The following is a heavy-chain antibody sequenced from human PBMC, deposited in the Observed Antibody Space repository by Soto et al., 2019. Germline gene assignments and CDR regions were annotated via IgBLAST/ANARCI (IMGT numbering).Heavy chain of an antibody. J-gene: IGHJ4*02. CDR2: IGTAGDT. CDR1: GFTFSGFD. D-gene: IGHD6-13*01. V-gene: IGHV3-13*01. CDR3: AKSQEIGTHFFDS. Sequence: PGGSLRLSCEASGFTFSGFDMHWFRQPTGKGLEWVSSIGTAGDTYYAVSVKGRFTISRDNAKNSLSLQMNSLRAGDMAVYFCAKSQEIGTHFFDSWGQGTQVTVSS.